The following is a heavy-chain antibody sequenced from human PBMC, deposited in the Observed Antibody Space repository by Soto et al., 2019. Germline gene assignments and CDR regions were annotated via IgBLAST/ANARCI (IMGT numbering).Heavy chain of an antibody. CDR1: GYTFRSYG. Sequence: QVQLVQSGTEVKKPGASVKVSCKASGYTFRSYGISWVRQAPGQGPEWMGWISGYNGNTLYPQKFQGKVTMTTDTSTSTAYMELRSLRSDDTAVYYCAKADSNYAGRFSYYYMDVWGNGTLVTVSS. CDR3: AKADSNYAGRFSYYYMDV. D-gene: IGHD4-4*01. CDR2: ISGYNGNT. V-gene: IGHV1-18*01. J-gene: IGHJ6*03.